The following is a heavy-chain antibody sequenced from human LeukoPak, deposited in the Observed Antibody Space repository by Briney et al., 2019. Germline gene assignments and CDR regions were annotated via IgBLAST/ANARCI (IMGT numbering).Heavy chain of an antibody. J-gene: IGHJ4*02. CDR1: GFTFSSYG. Sequence: GRSLRLSCAASGFTFSSYGMHWVRQAPGKGLEWVAVIWYDGSNKYYADSVKGRFTISRDNSKNTLYLQMNSLRAEDAAVYYCARDYYDSSGYLDYWGQETLVTVSS. V-gene: IGHV3-33*01. D-gene: IGHD3-22*01. CDR3: ARDYYDSSGYLDY. CDR2: IWYDGSNK.